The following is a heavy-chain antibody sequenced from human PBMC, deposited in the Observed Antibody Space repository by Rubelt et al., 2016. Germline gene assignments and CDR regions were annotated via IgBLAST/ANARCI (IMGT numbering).Heavy chain of an antibody. CDR1: GFTFSGSA. CDR2: IRSKANSYAT. V-gene: IGHV3-73*01. J-gene: IGHJ5*02. CDR3: FAVRGRGWFDP. D-gene: IGHD3-10*01. Sequence: EVQLVESGGGLVQPGGSLRLSCAASGFTFSGSAMHWVRQASGKGLEWVGRIRSKANSYATAYAASVKGRFTISRDDSKNTAYLQMNSLKTEDTAVYYCFAVRGRGWFDPWGQGTLVTVSS.